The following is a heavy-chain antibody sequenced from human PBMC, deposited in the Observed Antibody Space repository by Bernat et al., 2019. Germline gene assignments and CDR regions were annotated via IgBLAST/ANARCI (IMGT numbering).Heavy chain of an antibody. Sequence: EVQLVEFGGDMVKPGGSLRLSCAASGFSFSNAWMNWVRQAPGKGLAWVGRIKGKTDGGTTDYTAPVKGRFTISRDDSKDTLYLQMNSPKTEDTAVYYCTTGDSNSRYWGQGTLVTVSS. D-gene: IGHD2-15*01. V-gene: IGHV3-15*07. J-gene: IGHJ4*02. CDR1: GFSFSNAW. CDR2: IKGKTDGGTT. CDR3: TTGDSNSRY.